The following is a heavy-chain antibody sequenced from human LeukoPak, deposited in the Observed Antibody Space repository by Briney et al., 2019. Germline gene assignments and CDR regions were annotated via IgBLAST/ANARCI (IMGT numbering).Heavy chain of an antibody. CDR1: GGSFSGYY. V-gene: IGHV4-34*01. CDR2: INHSGST. J-gene: IGHJ4*02. CDR3: ARSRRTTVTVFDY. D-gene: IGHD4-17*01. Sequence: PSETLSLTCDLYGGSFSGYYWSWIRQPPGKGLEWIGEINHSGSTNYNPSLKSRVTISVDTSKNQFSLKLSSVTAADTAVYYCARSRRTTVTVFDYWGQGTLVTVSS.